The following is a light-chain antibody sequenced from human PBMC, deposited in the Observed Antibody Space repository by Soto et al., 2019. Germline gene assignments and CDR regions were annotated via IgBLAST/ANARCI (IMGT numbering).Light chain of an antibody. CDR1: QSISTY. V-gene: IGKV1-39*01. CDR3: QHGYSTPLT. CDR2: AAS. Sequence: DIQMIQSPSSLSASVGDRVTITCRASQSISTYLHWYQQKPGKAPNLLIYAASTLQSGVPSRFSGSGSGTDSTLTISSLQPEDFATYFCQHGYSTPLTFGGGTKV. J-gene: IGKJ4*01.